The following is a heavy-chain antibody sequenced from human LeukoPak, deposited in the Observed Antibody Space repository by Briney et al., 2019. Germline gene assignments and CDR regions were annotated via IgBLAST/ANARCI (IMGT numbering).Heavy chain of an antibody. J-gene: IGHJ6*02. CDR3: ARRWELLPFYYYYYGMDV. Sequence: SETLSLTCAVYGGSFSGYYWSWIRQPPGKGLEWIGEINHSGSTNYNPSLKSRVTMSVDTSKNQFSLKLSSVTAADTAVYYCARRWELLPFYYYYYGMDVWGQGTTVTVSS. V-gene: IGHV4-34*01. CDR2: INHSGST. CDR1: GGSFSGYY. D-gene: IGHD2-15*01.